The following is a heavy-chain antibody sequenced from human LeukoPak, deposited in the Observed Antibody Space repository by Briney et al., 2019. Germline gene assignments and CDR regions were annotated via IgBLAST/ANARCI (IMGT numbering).Heavy chain of an antibody. CDR2: ISWNSGSI. V-gene: IGHV3-9*01. CDR1: GFTFDDYA. J-gene: IGHJ4*02. Sequence: PGRSLRLSCAASGFTFDDYAMHWVRQAPGKGLEWVSGISWNSGSIGYADSVKGRFTISRDNAKNSLYLQMNILRAEDTALYYCAKDRYARTSLFDYWGQGTLVTVSS. CDR3: AKDRYARTSLFDY. D-gene: IGHD2-8*01.